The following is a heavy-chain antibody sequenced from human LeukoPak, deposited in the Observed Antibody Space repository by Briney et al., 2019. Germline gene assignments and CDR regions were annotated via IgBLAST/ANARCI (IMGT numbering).Heavy chain of an antibody. J-gene: IGHJ4*02. CDR3: AREGSGYFYTY. D-gene: IGHD3-3*01. V-gene: IGHV3-21*01. CDR1: GFSFSTYS. Sequence: GGSLRLSCAASGFSFSTYSVNWVRQAPGKGLEWVSSISSSSSYIYYADSVKGRFTISRDNAKNSLYLQMNSLRAEDTAVYYCAREGSGYFYTYWGQGTLVTVSS. CDR2: ISSSSSYI.